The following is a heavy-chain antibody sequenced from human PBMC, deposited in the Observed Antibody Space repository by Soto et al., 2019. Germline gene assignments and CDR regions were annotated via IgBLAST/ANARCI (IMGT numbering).Heavy chain of an antibody. CDR1: GFTFSDYY. J-gene: IGHJ4*02. V-gene: IGHV3-11*01. CDR2: ISSSGSTI. Sequence: QVQLVESGGGLVKPGGSLRLSCAASGFTFSDYYMSWIRQAPGKGLEWVSYISSSGSTIYYADSVKGRFTISRDNAKNSLYLQMNSLRAKEAAVCYCARQRVEAGVFAVWGQRPLVTVSS. CDR3: ARQRVEAGVFAV. D-gene: IGHD6-13*01.